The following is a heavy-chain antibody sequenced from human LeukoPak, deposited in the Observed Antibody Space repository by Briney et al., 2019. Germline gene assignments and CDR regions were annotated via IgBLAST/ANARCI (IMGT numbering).Heavy chain of an antibody. D-gene: IGHD6-13*01. J-gene: IGHJ4*02. CDR2: IYYSGST. CDR3: ARAFIAAAGTGEDYFDY. Sequence: SETLSLTCTVSGGSISSSSYSWGWIRQPPGKGLEWIGSIYYSGSTYYNPSLKSRVTMSVDTSKNQFSLKLSSVTAADTAVYYCARAFIAAAGTGEDYFDYWGQGTLVTVSS. CDR1: GGSISSSSYS. V-gene: IGHV4-39*07.